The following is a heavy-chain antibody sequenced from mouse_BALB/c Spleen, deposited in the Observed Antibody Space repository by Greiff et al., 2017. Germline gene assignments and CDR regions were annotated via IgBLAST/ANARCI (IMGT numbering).Heavy chain of an antibody. J-gene: IGHJ3*01. CDR1: GYTFSSYW. CDR2: ILPGSGST. CDR3: ARSGDGTGGFAY. V-gene: IGHV1-9*01. Sequence: QVQLQQSGAELMKPGASVKISCKATGYTFSSYWIEWVKQRPGHGLEWIGVILPGSGSTNYNEKFKGKATFTADTSSNTAYMQLSSLTSEDSAVYYCARSGDGTGGFAYWGQGTLVTVSA. D-gene: IGHD2-1*01.